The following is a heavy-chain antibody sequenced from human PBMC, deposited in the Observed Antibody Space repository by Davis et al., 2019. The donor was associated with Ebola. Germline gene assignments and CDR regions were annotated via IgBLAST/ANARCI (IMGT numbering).Heavy chain of an antibody. V-gene: IGHV3-30-3*01. D-gene: IGHD6-13*01. Sequence: PGGSLRLSCAASGFTFSSYAMHWVRQAPGKGLEWVAVISYDGSNKYYADSVKGRFTISRDNSKNTLYLQMNSLRAEDTAVYYCARDRYSSSWWYYGMDVWGQGTTVTVSS. CDR2: ISYDGSNK. J-gene: IGHJ6*02. CDR1: GFTFSSYA. CDR3: ARDRYSSSWWYYGMDV.